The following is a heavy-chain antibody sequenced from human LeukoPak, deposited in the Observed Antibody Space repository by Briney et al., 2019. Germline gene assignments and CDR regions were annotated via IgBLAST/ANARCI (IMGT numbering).Heavy chain of an antibody. D-gene: IGHD1-14*01. CDR1: GYSFTSYW. J-gene: IGHJ6*03. Sequence: GESLKISCKGSGYSFTSYWISWVRQMPGKGLEWMGIIYPGDSDTRYSPSFQGQVTISADKSISTAYLQWSSLKASDAAVYYCARGGTHYFYYMDVWGNGTTVAVSS. CDR3: ARGGTHYFYYMDV. CDR2: IYPGDSDT. V-gene: IGHV5-51*01.